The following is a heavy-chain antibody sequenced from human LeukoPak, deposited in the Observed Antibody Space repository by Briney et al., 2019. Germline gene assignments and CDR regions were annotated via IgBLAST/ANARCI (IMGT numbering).Heavy chain of an antibody. Sequence: GGSLRLSCAASGFTFSSYSMNWVRQAPGKGLEWVSGIGGSGGSTYYADSVKGLFTISRDNSKNTLYLQMNSLRAEDTAVYYCAKNEYDYSNYVDYWGQGTLVTVSS. CDR1: GFTFSSYS. CDR3: AKNEYDYSNYVDY. CDR2: IGGSGGST. V-gene: IGHV3-23*01. D-gene: IGHD4-11*01. J-gene: IGHJ4*02.